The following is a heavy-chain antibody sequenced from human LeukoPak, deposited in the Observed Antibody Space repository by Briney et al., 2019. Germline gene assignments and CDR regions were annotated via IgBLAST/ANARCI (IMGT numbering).Heavy chain of an antibody. Sequence: SETLSLTCAVYGGSFSGYYWSWMRQPPGKGLEWIGEINHGGSTNYNPSLKSRVTISIDTSKNQFSLKVSSVTAADTAVYVCAGAPSATKGWFDPWGQGTLVTVSS. CDR3: AGAPSATKGWFDP. CDR2: INHGGST. V-gene: IGHV4-34*01. J-gene: IGHJ5*02. D-gene: IGHD3-10*01. CDR1: GGSFSGYY.